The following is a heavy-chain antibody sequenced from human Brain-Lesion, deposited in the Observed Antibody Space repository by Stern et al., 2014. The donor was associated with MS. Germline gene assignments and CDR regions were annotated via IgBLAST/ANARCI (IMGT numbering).Heavy chain of an antibody. D-gene: IGHD6-13*01. V-gene: IGHV4-4*02. Sequence: QVQLVQSGPGLVKPSGTLSLTCAVSGGSISSSNWWSWVRQSPGKGLEWIGESDHRGSTIYNPSLKSRVTVSVDKSKNRFSLNLSSVTAADTAVYFCARFPASRPHVFDSWGQGTLVTVSS. CDR1: GGSISSSNW. J-gene: IGHJ4*02. CDR3: ARFPASRPHVFDS. CDR2: SDHRGST.